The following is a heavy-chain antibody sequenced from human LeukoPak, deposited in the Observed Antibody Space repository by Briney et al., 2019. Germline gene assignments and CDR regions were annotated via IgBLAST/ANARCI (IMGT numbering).Heavy chain of an antibody. CDR1: GFTFISYG. J-gene: IGHJ4*02. CDR2: ISYDGSNT. Sequence: GESLRLSCAASGFTFISYGMHWVRQAPGKGLEWVAIISYDGSNTYYSDSVKGRFTISRDNSKNTLYLQMNSLRAEDTAVYYCARSLFYDSSGWGYWGQGTLVTVSS. V-gene: IGHV3-30*03. D-gene: IGHD3-22*01. CDR3: ARSLFYDSSGWGY.